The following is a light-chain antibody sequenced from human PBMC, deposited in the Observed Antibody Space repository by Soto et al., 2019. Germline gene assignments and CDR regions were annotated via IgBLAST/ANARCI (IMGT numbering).Light chain of an antibody. J-gene: IGKJ1*01. CDR1: QGISSY. CDR2: AAS. Sequence: DYKLTLSPSFLSASEDDRVTITCRASQGISSYLAWYQQKPGKAPKLLMYAASTLQRGVPSRFSGSGSGTEFTLTISSLQADDLATYYCLQYNSYWSFAQGTKVDNK. V-gene: IGKV1-9*01. CDR3: LQYNSYWS.